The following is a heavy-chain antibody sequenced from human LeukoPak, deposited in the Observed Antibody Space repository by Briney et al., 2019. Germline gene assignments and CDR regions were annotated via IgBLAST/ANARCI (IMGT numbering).Heavy chain of an antibody. Sequence: SETLSLTCAVYGGSFSGYYWSWIRQPPGKGLEWIGEINHSGSTNYNPSLKSRVTITVDTSKNQFSLKLSSVTAADTAVYYCARGQFYGSGSYPTYYYYYYGMDVWGQGTTVTVSS. CDR2: INHSGST. J-gene: IGHJ6*01. V-gene: IGHV4-34*01. D-gene: IGHD3-10*01. CDR1: GGSFSGYY. CDR3: ARGQFYGSGSYPTYYYYYYGMDV.